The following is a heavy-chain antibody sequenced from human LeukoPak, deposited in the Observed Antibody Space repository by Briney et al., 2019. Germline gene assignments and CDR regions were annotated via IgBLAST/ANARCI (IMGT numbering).Heavy chain of an antibody. CDR3: ARGLYMVRGVILGY. CDR2: MNPNSGNT. D-gene: IGHD3-10*01. CDR1: GYTFTSYD. Sequence: ASVKVSCKASGYTFTSYDINWVRQATGQGLEWMGWMNPNSGNTGYAQKFQGRVTMTWNTSISTAYMELSSLRSEDTAVYYCARGLYMVRGVILGYWGQGTLVTVSS. J-gene: IGHJ4*02. V-gene: IGHV1-8*01.